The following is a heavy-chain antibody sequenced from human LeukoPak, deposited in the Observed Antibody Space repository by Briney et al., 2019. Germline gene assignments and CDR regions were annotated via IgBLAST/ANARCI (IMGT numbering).Heavy chain of an antibody. J-gene: IGHJ4*02. CDR2: IYYSGST. V-gene: IGHV4-59*01. Sequence: ASETLSLTCTVSGGSISSYYWSWLRQPPGKGLEWIGYIYYSGSTNYNPSLKSRVTTSVDTSKNQFSLKLSSVTAADTAVYYCARDKGSYGFDYWGQGTLVTVSS. CDR3: ARDKGSYGFDY. D-gene: IGHD4-17*01. CDR1: GGSISSYY.